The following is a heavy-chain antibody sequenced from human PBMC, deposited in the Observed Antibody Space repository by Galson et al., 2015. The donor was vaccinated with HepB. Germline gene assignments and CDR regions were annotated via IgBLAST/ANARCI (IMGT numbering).Heavy chain of an antibody. V-gene: IGHV1-46*01. D-gene: IGHD1-20*01. CDR3: ARITDDAFDI. J-gene: IGHJ3*02. CDR1: GYTFTGHY. CDR2: ISPSGGNT. Sequence: SVKVSCKASGYTFTGHYIHWVRQAPGQGLEWMGIISPSGGNTTYAQKFQGRVTMTRDTSTSTVYMELSSLRSEDTAVYYCARITDDAFDIWGQGTMVTVSS.